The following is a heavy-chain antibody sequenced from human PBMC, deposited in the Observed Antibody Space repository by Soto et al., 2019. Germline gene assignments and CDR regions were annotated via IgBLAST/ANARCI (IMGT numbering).Heavy chain of an antibody. CDR1: GYTLTELS. D-gene: IGHD6-13*01. Sequence: GASVQVSYKVSGYTLTELSMHLVLHAPVKGLEWMGGFDPEDGETIYAQKFQGRVTMTEDTSTDTAYMELSSLRSEDTAVYYCATTSSSSWWGFDYWGQGTLVTVSS. CDR3: ATTSSSSWWGFDY. J-gene: IGHJ4*02. V-gene: IGHV1-24*01. CDR2: FDPEDGET.